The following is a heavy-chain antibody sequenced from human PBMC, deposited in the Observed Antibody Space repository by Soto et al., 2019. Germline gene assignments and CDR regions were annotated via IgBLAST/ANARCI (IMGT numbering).Heavy chain of an antibody. CDR1: GGAITAYY. Sequence: PSETLSLTCTVSGGAITAYYWIWIRRPVGEGLQWIGRVYSTGSTNYNPSLRSRVTMSVDTSQNQFFLGLSSVTAADTAVYYCARDEYYDSNNWFDHWGQGILVTVSS. J-gene: IGHJ5*02. D-gene: IGHD3-22*01. CDR2: VYSTGST. CDR3: ARDEYYDSNNWFDH. V-gene: IGHV4-4*07.